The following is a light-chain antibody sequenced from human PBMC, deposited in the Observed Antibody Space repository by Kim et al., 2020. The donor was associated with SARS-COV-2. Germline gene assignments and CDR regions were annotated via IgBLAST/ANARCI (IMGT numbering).Light chain of an antibody. V-gene: IGKV3-15*01. J-gene: IGKJ1*01. CDR2: GAS. CDR3: QQYDKWPRT. Sequence: VSPGERVTLSCTASQSVGSNLAWYHQRPGQAPRLLISGASVRATGFPARFSGGGSGTDFTLTISSLQSEDCGVYYCQQYDKWPRTFGPGTKVEIK. CDR1: QSVGSN.